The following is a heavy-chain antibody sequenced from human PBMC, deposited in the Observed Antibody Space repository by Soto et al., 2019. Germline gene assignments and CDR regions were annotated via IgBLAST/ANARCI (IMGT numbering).Heavy chain of an antibody. Sequence: ESLKISCKGSGYSFTSYWIGWVRQMPGKGLEWIGYIYYSGSTNYNPSLKSRVTISVDTSKNQFSLKLSSVTAADTAVYYCARGSYYYDSSGYSHYFDYWGQGTLVTVSS. J-gene: IGHJ4*02. V-gene: IGHV4-59*01. CDR3: ARGSYYYDSSGYSHYFDY. CDR1: GYSFTSYW. CDR2: IYYSGST. D-gene: IGHD3-22*01.